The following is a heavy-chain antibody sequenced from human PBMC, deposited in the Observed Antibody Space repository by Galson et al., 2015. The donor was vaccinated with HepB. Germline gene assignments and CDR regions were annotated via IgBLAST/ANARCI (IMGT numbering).Heavy chain of an antibody. J-gene: IGHJ5*02. CDR3: VRLRNGDYGYNWCDP. Sequence: SVKVSCKASGYTFRNYDINWVRQATGQGLEWMGWMNPNSGNTGYAQKFQGRVTMTRDTSISTAYMELSSLTSEDSAIYYCVRLRNGDYGYNWCDPWGQGTLVTVSS. V-gene: IGHV1-8*01. D-gene: IGHD4-17*01. CDR1: GYTFRNYD. CDR2: MNPNSGNT.